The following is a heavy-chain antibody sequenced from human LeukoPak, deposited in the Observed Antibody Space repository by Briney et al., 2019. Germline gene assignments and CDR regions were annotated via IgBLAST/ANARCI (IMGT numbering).Heavy chain of an antibody. CDR3: TKEFCGSRAACAGGSYYDF. Sequence: QPWGSLTLSCAASGFTFSKDDFHCVRHAPGKGLEWAEAIVVTGDTYYADSVKGRFTISREDAANSLYLQMRSLGAGDTALYYCTKEFCGSRAACAGGSYYDFWGRGALVTVSS. J-gene: IGHJ2*01. CDR1: GFTFSKDD. CDR2: IVVTGDT. D-gene: IGHD2-15*01. V-gene: IGHV3-13*01.